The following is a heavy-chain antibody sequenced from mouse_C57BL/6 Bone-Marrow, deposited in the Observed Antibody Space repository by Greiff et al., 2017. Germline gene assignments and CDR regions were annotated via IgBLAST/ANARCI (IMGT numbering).Heavy chain of an antibody. CDR1: GFSLTSYG. CDR3: AKSYYGSSYDWFAY. J-gene: IGHJ3*01. D-gene: IGHD1-1*01. CDR2: IWRGGST. V-gene: IGHV2-5*01. Sequence: VKVVESGPGLVQPSQSLSITCTVSGFSLTSYGVHWVRQSPGKGLEWLGVIWRGGSTDYNAAFMSRLSITKDNSKSQVFFKMNSLQADDTAIYYCAKSYYGSSYDWFAYWGQGTRVTVSA.